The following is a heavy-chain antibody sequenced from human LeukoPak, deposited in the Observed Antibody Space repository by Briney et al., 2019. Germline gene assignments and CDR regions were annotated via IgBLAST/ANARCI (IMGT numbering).Heavy chain of an antibody. CDR3: ARDLDILTYGMDV. V-gene: IGHV3-21*01. CDR2: ISSSCSYI. Sequence: GGSLRLSCAASGFTFSSYSMNWVRQAPGKGLEWVSSISSSCSYIYYADSVKGRFTVSRDNANNSLYLQLNSLRAEDTAVYYCARDLDILTYGMDVWGQGTTVTVSS. D-gene: IGHD3-9*01. CDR1: GFTFSSYS. J-gene: IGHJ6*02.